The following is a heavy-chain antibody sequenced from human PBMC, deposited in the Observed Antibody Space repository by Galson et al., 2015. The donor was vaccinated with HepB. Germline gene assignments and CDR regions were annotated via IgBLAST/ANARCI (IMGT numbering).Heavy chain of an antibody. J-gene: IGHJ4*02. CDR2: ISYDGSNK. Sequence: SLRLSCAASGFTFSSYGMHWVRQAPGKGLEWVAVISYDGSNKYYADSVKGRFTISRDNSKNTLYLQMNSLRAEDTAVYYCAKDYGDCGGGFDYWGQGTLVTVSS. V-gene: IGHV3-30*18. CDR3: AKDYGDCGGGFDY. D-gene: IGHD4-17*01. CDR1: GFTFSSYG.